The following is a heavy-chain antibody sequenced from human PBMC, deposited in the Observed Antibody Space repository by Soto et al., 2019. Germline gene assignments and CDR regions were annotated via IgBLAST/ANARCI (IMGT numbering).Heavy chain of an antibody. D-gene: IGHD2-2*01. V-gene: IGHV4-4*02. CDR2: IYHSGST. J-gene: IGHJ4*02. CDR1: GGSISSSNW. Sequence: QVQLQESGPGLVKPSGTLSLTCAVSGGSISSSNWWSCVRQPPGKGLEWIGEIYHSGSTNYNPSLKSRVSISGDKSKNQFSLKLSSVTAADTAVYYCASLPATSDFDYWGQGTLVTVSS. CDR3: ASLPATSDFDY.